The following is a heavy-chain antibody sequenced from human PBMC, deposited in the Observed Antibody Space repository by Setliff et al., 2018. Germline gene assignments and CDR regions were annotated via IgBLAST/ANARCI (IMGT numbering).Heavy chain of an antibody. CDR1: GYTFSAYY. D-gene: IGHD4-17*01. V-gene: IGHV1-2*06. J-gene: IGHJ5*02. CDR2: INPNTGDT. Sequence: ASVKVSCKASGYTFSAYYVHWVRQAPGQGFEWMGRINPNTGDTNYGQKFQGRVTMTRDTSITTVYMDLGSLRSDDTAIYYCAKHGEESKVTTYLASWGQGTLVTVSS. CDR3: AKHGEESKVTTYLAS.